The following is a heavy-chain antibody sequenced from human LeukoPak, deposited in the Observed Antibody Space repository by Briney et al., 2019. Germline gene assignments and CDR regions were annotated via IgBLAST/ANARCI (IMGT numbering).Heavy chain of an antibody. CDR3: AKEGYYYGSGSYYPPFYFDY. D-gene: IGHD3-10*01. CDR1: GFTFSSYA. Sequence: GSLRLSCAASGFTFSSYAMSWVRQAPGKGLEWVSAISGSGGSTYYADSVKGRFTISRDNSKNTLYLQMNSLRAEDTAVYYCAKEGYYYGSGSYYPPFYFDYWGQGTLVTVSS. J-gene: IGHJ4*02. V-gene: IGHV3-23*01. CDR2: ISGSGGST.